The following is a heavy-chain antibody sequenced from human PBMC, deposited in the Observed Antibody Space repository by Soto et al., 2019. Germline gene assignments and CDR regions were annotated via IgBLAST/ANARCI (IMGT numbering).Heavy chain of an antibody. CDR3: GKDTSKHSQNWPAYYDLDI. CDR1: GFTFSGFG. D-gene: IGHD1-1*01. V-gene: IGHV3-30*18. CDR2: ISFDGSTR. Sequence: QVQLVESGGGVAQPGRSLRLSCAASGFTFSGFGMHWVGQAPGKGLEGVAFISFDGSTRYYADSVKGRFIISRDNSKNTMSRQRKSVKAEDTAVYYWGKDTSKHSQNWPAYYDLDIRGQGTTVTSSS. J-gene: IGHJ6*02.